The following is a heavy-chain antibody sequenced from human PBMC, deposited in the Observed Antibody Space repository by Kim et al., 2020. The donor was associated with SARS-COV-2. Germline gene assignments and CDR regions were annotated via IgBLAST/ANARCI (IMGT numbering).Heavy chain of an antibody. CDR1: GFTFSSYE. CDR3: ARDKLVGSWYYFDY. V-gene: IGHV3-48*03. CDR2: ISSSGSTI. J-gene: IGHJ4*02. Sequence: GGSLRLSCAASGFTFSSYEMNWVRQAPGKGLEWVSYISSSGSTIYYADSVKGRFTISRDNAKNSLYLQMNSLRAEDTAVYYCARDKLVGSWYYFDYWGQGTLVTVSS. D-gene: IGHD6-13*01.